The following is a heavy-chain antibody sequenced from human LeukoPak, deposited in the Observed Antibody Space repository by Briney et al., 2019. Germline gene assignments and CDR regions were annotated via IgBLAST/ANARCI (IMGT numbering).Heavy chain of an antibody. Sequence: PSETLSLTCTVSGGSISSYYWSWVRQPPGKGPEWIGYIYYRGSTNYNPSLKSRVTISIDTSKNQFSLKLSSVTAADTAVYYCARGTGDRYYYYYMDVWGKGTTVIVFS. CDR1: GGSISSYY. D-gene: IGHD7-27*01. CDR2: IYYRGST. J-gene: IGHJ6*03. V-gene: IGHV4-59*01. CDR3: ARGTGDRYYYYYMDV.